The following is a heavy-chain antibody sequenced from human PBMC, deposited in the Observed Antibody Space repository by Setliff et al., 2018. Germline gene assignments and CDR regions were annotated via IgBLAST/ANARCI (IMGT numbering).Heavy chain of an antibody. J-gene: IGHJ1*01. D-gene: IGHD6-13*01. CDR1: GYSFSNFW. CDR3: ARTPDGAAGMMYFQH. Sequence: GESLKISCKGSGYSFSNFWISWVRQMPGKGLEWMGRIDPSDSYTNYSPSFQGHVTISADKSISTAYLQWSSLKASDTAMYYCARTPDGAAGMMYFQHWGQGTLVTVSS. CDR2: IDPSDSYT. V-gene: IGHV5-10-1*01.